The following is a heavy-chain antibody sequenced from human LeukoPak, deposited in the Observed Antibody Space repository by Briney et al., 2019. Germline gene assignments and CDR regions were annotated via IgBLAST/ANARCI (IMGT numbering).Heavy chain of an antibody. Sequence: GGSLRLSCAASGFTFSSYGMHWVRQAPGKGLEWVAFIRYDGSNKYYADSVKGRFTISRDNSKNTLYLQMNSLRAEDTAVYYCATLRLPAATTKAFDYWGQGTLVTVPS. CDR1: GFTFSSYG. D-gene: IGHD2-2*01. V-gene: IGHV3-30*02. CDR3: ATLRLPAATTKAFDY. CDR2: IRYDGSNK. J-gene: IGHJ4*02.